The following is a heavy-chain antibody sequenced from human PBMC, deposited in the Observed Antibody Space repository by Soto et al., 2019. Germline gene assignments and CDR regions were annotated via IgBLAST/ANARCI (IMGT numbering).Heavy chain of an antibody. J-gene: IGHJ4*02. CDR3: AKSHDAGRIGFFDF. V-gene: IGHV3-23*01. Sequence: EVQVLESGGGLVQPGGSLRLSCAASGFIFSDYAMSWVRRAPGKGLEWVSTISGSGGMTYYTDSVKGRFTISRDNSKNTLFLQMNSLRGEDTAVYYCAKSHDAGRIGFFDFWGQGTLVTVSS. CDR1: GFIFSDYA. CDR2: ISGSGGMT. D-gene: IGHD2-15*01.